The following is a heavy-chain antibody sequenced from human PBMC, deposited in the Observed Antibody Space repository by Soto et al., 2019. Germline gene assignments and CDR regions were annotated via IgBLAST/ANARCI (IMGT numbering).Heavy chain of an antibody. CDR1: GGSISSGGYY. V-gene: IGHV4-31*03. Sequence: PSETLSLTCTVSGGSISSGGYYWSWIRQHPGKGLEWIGYIYYSGSTYYNPSLKSRVTISVDTSKNQFSLKLSSVTAADTAVYYCARVGLKYYDILTGYYGAFGWFDPWGQGTLVTVSS. CDR2: IYYSGST. J-gene: IGHJ5*02. D-gene: IGHD3-9*01. CDR3: ARVGLKYYDILTGYYGAFGWFDP.